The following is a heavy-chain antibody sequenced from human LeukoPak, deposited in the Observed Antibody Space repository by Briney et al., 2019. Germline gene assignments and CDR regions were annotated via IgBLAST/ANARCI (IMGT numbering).Heavy chain of an antibody. D-gene: IGHD3-10*01. CDR3: AREGPYYYGSGSYDVAIDY. Sequence: SVKVSCKASGGTFSSYAISWARQAPGQGLEWMGGIIPIFGTANYAQKFQGRVTITADESTSTAYMELSSLRSEDTAVYYCAREGPYYYGSGSYDVAIDYWGQGTLVTVSS. CDR2: IIPIFGTA. J-gene: IGHJ4*02. CDR1: GGTFSSYA. V-gene: IGHV1-69*13.